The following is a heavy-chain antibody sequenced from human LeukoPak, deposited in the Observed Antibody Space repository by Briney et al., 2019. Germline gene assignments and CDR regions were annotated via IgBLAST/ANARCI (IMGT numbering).Heavy chain of an antibody. CDR3: ARAGGYSGYGRGYYYYYMDV. J-gene: IGHJ6*03. D-gene: IGHD5-12*01. Sequence: GGSLRLSCAASGFTFSDYYMSWIRQAPGKGLEWVSYISSSGSTIYYADSVKGRFTISRDNAKNSLYLQMNSLRAEDTAVYYCARAGGYSGYGRGYYYYYMDVWGKGTTVTISS. V-gene: IGHV3-11*01. CDR2: ISSSGSTI. CDR1: GFTFSDYY.